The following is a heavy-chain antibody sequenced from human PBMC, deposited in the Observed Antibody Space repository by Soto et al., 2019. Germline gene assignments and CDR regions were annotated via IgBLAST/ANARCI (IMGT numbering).Heavy chain of an antibody. CDR1: GYTFTSYY. D-gene: IGHD3-3*01. CDR2: INPSGGST. Sequence: SVKVSCKASGYTFTSYYMHWVRQAPGQGLEWMGIINPSGGSTSYAQKFQGRVTMTRDTSTSTVYMELSRLRSEGTAVYYCARDHGGITIFGVVHLCTGLDVWGQ. CDR3: ARDHGGITIFGVVHLCTGLDV. J-gene: IGHJ6*02. V-gene: IGHV1-46*01.